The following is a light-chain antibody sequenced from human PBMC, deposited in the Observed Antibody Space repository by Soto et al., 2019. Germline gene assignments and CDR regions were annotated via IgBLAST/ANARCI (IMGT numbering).Light chain of an antibody. V-gene: IGLV2-8*01. CDR3: SSYVGTNSYF. CDR2: EVY. Sequence: QSALTQPTSASGSPGQSVTISCAGTKSDVGGYNYVSWYQQHPGKAPKLIIYEVYKRPSGVPDRFSGSKSGNTAALTVSGLQAEDEADYYCSSYVGTNSYFFGTGTKVTVL. J-gene: IGLJ1*01. CDR1: KSDVGGYNY.